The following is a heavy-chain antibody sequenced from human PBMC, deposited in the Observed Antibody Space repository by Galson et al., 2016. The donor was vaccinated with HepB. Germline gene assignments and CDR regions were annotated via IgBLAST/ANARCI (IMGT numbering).Heavy chain of an antibody. Sequence: SLRLSCAASGFTFSSYGMSWVRQAPGKGLEWVSAISGSDGSTSYADSVKGRFTISRDNAKDSLYLQMNSLRDEDTAVYYCARAGHSSGWYPFNFRWFDPWGQGTLVTVSS. CDR2: ISGSDGST. V-gene: IGHV3-23*01. CDR1: GFTFSSYG. CDR3: ARAGHSSGWYPFNFRWFDP. D-gene: IGHD6-19*01. J-gene: IGHJ5*02.